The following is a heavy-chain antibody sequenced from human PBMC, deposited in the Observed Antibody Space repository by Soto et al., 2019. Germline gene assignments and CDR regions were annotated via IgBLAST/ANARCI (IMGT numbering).Heavy chain of an antibody. CDR3: ARGSDYSNWFDP. D-gene: IGHD2-15*01. CDR1: GGSISSRSYY. J-gene: IGHJ5*02. CDR2: IYYSGST. Sequence: QLQLQESGPGLVKPSETLSLTCTVSGGSISSRSYYWGWIRQPPGKGLEWIGSIYYSGSTYYNPSLKSRVTISVDTSKNQFSLKLSSVTAADTAVYYCARGSDYSNWFDPWGQGTLVTVSS. V-gene: IGHV4-39*01.